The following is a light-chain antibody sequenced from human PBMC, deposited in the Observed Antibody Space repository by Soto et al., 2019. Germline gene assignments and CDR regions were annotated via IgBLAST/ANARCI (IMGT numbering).Light chain of an antibody. CDR3: RSYRASSSYVV. V-gene: IGLV2-18*02. Sequence: QSVLTQPPSVSGSPGQSVTLSCTGTSSDIGTYNRVSWYQQPPGTDPKLMIYEVTNRPSGVPDRFSWSKSGNTASLTISGLQAEDDAEYYCRSYRASSSYVVFGGGTKLTVL. CDR1: SSDIGTYNR. J-gene: IGLJ2*01. CDR2: EVT.